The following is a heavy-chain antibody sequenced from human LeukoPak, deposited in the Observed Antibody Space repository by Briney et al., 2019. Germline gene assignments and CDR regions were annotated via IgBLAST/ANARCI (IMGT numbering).Heavy chain of an antibody. CDR3: ARELISSRAAFDT. V-gene: IGHV4-34*01. CDR2: VGHSGTT. Sequence: SETLSLTCAVYGGSLNDYLWSWVRQPPGQGLEWIGEVGHSGTTNYNPPLKSRVTISVDTSKNQFSLKLTSVTAADTAVYYCARELISSRAAFDTWGQGTVVTVSS. J-gene: IGHJ3*02. D-gene: IGHD3-10*01. CDR1: GGSLNDYL.